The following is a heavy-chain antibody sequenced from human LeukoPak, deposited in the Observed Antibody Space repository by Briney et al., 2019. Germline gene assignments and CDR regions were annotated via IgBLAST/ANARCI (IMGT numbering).Heavy chain of an antibody. CDR1: GGSFSGYY. CDR3: ARDVRYSGYDLGTDY. Sequence: SETLSLTCAVYGGSFSGYYWSWIRQPPGKGLEWIGSIYHSGSTYYNPSLKSRVTISVDTSKNQFSLKLSSVTAADTAVYYCARDVRYSGYDLGTDYWGQGTLVTVSS. V-gene: IGHV4-34*01. CDR2: IYHSGST. J-gene: IGHJ4*02. D-gene: IGHD5-12*01.